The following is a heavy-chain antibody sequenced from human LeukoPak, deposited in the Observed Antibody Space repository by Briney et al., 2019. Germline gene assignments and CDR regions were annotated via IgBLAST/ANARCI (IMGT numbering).Heavy chain of an antibody. J-gene: IGHJ4*01. D-gene: IGHD2-15*01. CDR3: AKGHRLCTSGNCNSQVDY. Sequence: PGGSLRLSCAASGFTFSGYAMSWVRQAPGKGLVWISTISGSGSGTYYADSVKGRFTISRDNSKNTLYLQLDSLRAGDTASYYCAKGHRLCTSGNCNSQVDYWGHGTLVTVSS. CDR1: GFTFSGYA. CDR2: ISGSGSGT. V-gene: IGHV3-23*01.